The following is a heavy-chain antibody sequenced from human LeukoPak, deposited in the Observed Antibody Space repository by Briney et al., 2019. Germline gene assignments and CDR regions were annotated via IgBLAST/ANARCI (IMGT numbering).Heavy chain of an antibody. CDR2: INPNSGGT. CDR3: ARGAASSSSRYDNWLDP. J-gene: IGHJ5*02. Sequence: ASVKVSCKASGYTFTGYYMHWVRQVSGQGLGWMGWINPNSGGTNYAQKFQGRVTMTRDTSISTAYMELSRLTSDDTAVYYCARGAASSSSRYDNWLDPCGHGTLVTVSS. CDR1: GYTFTGYY. V-gene: IGHV1-2*02. D-gene: IGHD6-13*01.